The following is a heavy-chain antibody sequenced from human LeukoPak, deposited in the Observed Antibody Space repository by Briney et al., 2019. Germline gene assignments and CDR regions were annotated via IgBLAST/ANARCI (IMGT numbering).Heavy chain of an antibody. D-gene: IGHD1-1*01. CDR2: ISSSSSTI. V-gene: IGHV3-48*02. CDR3: ARVAKERVGGVYYFDY. Sequence: GGSLRLSCAASGFTFSSYSMNWVRQAPGKGLEWVSYISSSSSTIYYADSVKGRSTISRDNAKNSLYLQMNSLRDEDTAVYYCARVAKERVGGVYYFDYWGQGTLVTVSS. J-gene: IGHJ4*02. CDR1: GFTFSSYS.